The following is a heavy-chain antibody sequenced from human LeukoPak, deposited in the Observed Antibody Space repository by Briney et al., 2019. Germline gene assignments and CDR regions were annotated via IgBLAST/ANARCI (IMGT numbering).Heavy chain of an antibody. Sequence: SETLSLTCTVSGGSLSNYYWSWIRQTPGKGLEWLGQINQSGRTNYNPSLKSRVTLSVDTSKNQFSLKLSSVTAADTAVYYCARRWYDFWGGYSNWFDPWGQGTLVTVSS. V-gene: IGHV4-34*01. CDR1: GGSLSNYY. CDR2: INQSGRT. CDR3: ARRWYDFWGGYSNWFDP. D-gene: IGHD3-3*01. J-gene: IGHJ5*02.